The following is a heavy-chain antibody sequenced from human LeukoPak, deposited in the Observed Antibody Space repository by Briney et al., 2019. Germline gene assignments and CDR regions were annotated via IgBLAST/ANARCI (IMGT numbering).Heavy chain of an antibody. V-gene: IGHV1-69*04. D-gene: IGHD1-26*01. J-gene: IGHJ6*03. CDR1: GGTFSSYA. CDR2: IIPILGIA. CDR3: ARHIVGATPSYYYYMDV. Sequence: SVKVSCKASGGTFSSYAISWVRQAPGQGLEWMGRIIPILGIANYAQKFQGRVTITADKSTSTAYMELSSLRPEDTAVYYCARHIVGATPSYYYYMDVWGKGTTVTVSS.